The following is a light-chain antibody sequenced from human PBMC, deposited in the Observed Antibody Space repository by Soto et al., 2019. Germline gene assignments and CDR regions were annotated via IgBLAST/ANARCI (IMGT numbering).Light chain of an antibody. CDR2: DVS. Sequence: QSALTQPASVSGSPGQSIAISCTGSSSDVGGYNSVSWYQQHPGKAPKLMIYDVSNRPSGVSNRFSGSKSGNTASLTISGLQAEDEANYYCSSGTSSSTWVFGGGTKVTVL. J-gene: IGLJ3*02. CDR1: SSDVGGYNS. CDR3: SSGTSSSTWV. V-gene: IGLV2-14*01.